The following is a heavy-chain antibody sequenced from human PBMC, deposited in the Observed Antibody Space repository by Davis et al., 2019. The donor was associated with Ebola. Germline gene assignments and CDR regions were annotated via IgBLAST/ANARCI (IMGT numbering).Heavy chain of an antibody. Sequence: SESLTLSCAVYGGSSTATHCPRIPWPHAPGLEWIGEINHSGSTNFNPSLKSRVTISVDTSQNQFSLKLSSVTAAKTAVYYCASECFWSGYRDRFDYWGQGTLVTVSS. CDR1: GGSSTATH. CDR2: INHSGST. J-gene: IGHJ4*02. V-gene: IGHV4-34*01. D-gene: IGHD3-3*01. CDR3: ASECFWSGYRDRFDY.